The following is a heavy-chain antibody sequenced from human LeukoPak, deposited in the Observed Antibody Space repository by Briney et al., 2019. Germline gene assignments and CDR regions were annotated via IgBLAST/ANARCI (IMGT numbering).Heavy chain of an antibody. CDR2: IYSGGST. V-gene: IGHV3-66*01. J-gene: IGHJ4*02. CDR3: ARDLSGSYYFDY. D-gene: IGHD1-26*01. Sequence: GGSLRLSCAASGFTFSSYSMNWVRQAPGKGLEWVSVIYSGGSTYYADSVKGRFTISRDNSKNTLYLQVNSLRAEDTAVYYCARDLSGSYYFDYWGQGTLVTVSS. CDR1: GFTFSSYS.